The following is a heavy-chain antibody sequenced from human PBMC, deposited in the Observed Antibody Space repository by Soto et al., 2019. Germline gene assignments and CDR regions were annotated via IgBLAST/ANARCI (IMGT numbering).Heavy chain of an antibody. Sequence: PGGSLRLSCAASGFTFDDYAMHWVRQAPGKGLEWVSGVSWNGNSVTYADSVKGRFNISRDNAKNSLNLQMSSLTPEDTAFYLCGESRGWYTHSFAYGARGP. CDR3: GESRGWYTHSFAY. J-gene: IGHJ4*02. V-gene: IGHV3-9*01. CDR1: GFTFDDYA. D-gene: IGHD2-15*01. CDR2: VSWNGNSV.